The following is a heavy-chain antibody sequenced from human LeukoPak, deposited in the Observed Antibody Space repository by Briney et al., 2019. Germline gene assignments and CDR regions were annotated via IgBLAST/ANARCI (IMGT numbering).Heavy chain of an antibody. J-gene: IGHJ6*03. CDR3: AGDPPRTYYYYYMDV. CDR2: IYYSGST. V-gene: IGHV4-59*12. CDR1: GGSISSYY. Sequence: SETLSLTCTVSGGSISSYYWSWIRQPPGKGLEWIGYIYYSGSTYYNPSLKSRVTISLDTSKNQFSLRLSSVTAADTAVYYCAGDPPRTYYYYYMDVWGKGTTVTVSS. D-gene: IGHD3/OR15-3a*01.